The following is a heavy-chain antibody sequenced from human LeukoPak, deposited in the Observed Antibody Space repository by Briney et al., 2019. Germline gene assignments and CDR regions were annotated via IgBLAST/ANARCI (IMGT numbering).Heavy chain of an antibody. D-gene: IGHD6-13*01. V-gene: IGHV4-4*02. CDR1: GGSISSSNW. Sequence: SETLSLTCAVSGGSISSSNWWSWVRQPPGKGLEWIGEIYHSGSTNYNLSLKSRVTISVDKSKNQFSLKLSSVTAADTAVYYCARGVAAAGTGFDYWGQGTLVTVSS. J-gene: IGHJ4*02. CDR3: ARGVAAAGTGFDY. CDR2: IYHSGST.